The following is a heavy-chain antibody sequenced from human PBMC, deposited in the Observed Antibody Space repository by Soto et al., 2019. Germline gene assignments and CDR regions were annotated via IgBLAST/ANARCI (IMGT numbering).Heavy chain of an antibody. D-gene: IGHD2-2*01. CDR3: ANDRASGVVAPAAIFDS. J-gene: IGHJ4*02. Sequence: GGSLRLSCAASGFTFSSFAMSWIRQAPGKGLEWVSSVSDSGGSTYYADAVKGRFTISRDNSKNTLDLQMNSLRADDTALYYCANDRASGVVAPAAIFDSWGQGTPVTVSS. CDR2: VSDSGGST. V-gene: IGHV3-23*01. CDR1: GFTFSSFA.